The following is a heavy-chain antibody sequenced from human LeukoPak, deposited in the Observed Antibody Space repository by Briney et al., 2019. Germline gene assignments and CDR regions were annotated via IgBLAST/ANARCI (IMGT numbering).Heavy chain of an antibody. D-gene: IGHD6-6*01. J-gene: IGHJ3*02. CDR3: ARVDTPSTAAFYDAFDI. CDR2: FYYGGST. CDR1: GDSIDINNYY. Sequence: SETLSLTCTVSGDSIDINNYYWGWIRQPPGKELEWIASFYYGGSTYYNPSLQSRVTISLDTSKNHFSLRLRSVTAADTAVYYCARVDTPSTAAFYDAFDIWGHGTMVTVSS. V-gene: IGHV4-39*07.